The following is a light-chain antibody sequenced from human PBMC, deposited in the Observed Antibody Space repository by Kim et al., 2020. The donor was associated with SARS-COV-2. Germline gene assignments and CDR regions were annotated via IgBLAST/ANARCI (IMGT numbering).Light chain of an antibody. CDR2: AAS. CDR1: QDISSY. CDR3: QQLNSYPLT. V-gene: IGKV1-9*01. Sequence: IQLTQSPSSLSASVGDRVTITCRASQDISSYLAWYQQKPGEAPKLLIYAASTLQSGVPSRFSGSGSGTDFTLTISSLQPEDFATYYCQQLNSYPLTFGGGTKLEI. J-gene: IGKJ4*01.